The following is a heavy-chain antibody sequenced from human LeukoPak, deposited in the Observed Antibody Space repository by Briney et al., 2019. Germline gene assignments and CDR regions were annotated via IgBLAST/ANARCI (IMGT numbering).Heavy chain of an antibody. CDR2: IKLDGSTK. Sequence: GGSLRLSCAASGLIFSNYWMSWVRQAPGKGLEWVANIKLDGSTKDYVDSVKGRFTISRDNAKKSLYLQMNSLRAEDTAVYYCARVITSLNNWFDPWGQGTLVTVSS. J-gene: IGHJ5*02. CDR1: GLIFSNYW. CDR3: ARVITSLNNWFDP. V-gene: IGHV3-7*01. D-gene: IGHD3-10*01.